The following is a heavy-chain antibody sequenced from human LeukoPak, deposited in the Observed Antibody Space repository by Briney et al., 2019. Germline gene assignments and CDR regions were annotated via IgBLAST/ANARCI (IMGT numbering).Heavy chain of an antibody. CDR2: ISSSSSTI. D-gene: IGHD3-22*01. CDR3: ATPPYDSSGPVDY. J-gene: IGHJ4*02. CDR1: GFTFSNYG. V-gene: IGHV3-48*01. Sequence: GGSLRLSCAASGFTFSNYGMNWVRQAPGKGLEWVSYISSSSSTIYYADSVKGRFTISRDNSKNTLYLQMNSLRAEDTAVYYCATPPYDSSGPVDYWGQGTLVTVSS.